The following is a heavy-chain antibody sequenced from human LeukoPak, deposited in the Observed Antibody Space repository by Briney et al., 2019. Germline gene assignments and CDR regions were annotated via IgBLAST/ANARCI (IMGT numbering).Heavy chain of an antibody. CDR3: ARGYYGSGSPGRGDAFDI. CDR1: GGSISSSSYY. Sequence: SETLSLTCTVSGGSISSSSYYWGWIRQPPGKGLEWIGSIYYSGSTYYNPSLKSRVTISVDTSKNQFSLKLSSVTAADTAVYYCARGYYGSGSPGRGDAFDIWGQGTMVTVSS. J-gene: IGHJ3*02. D-gene: IGHD3-10*01. V-gene: IGHV4-39*07. CDR2: IYYSGST.